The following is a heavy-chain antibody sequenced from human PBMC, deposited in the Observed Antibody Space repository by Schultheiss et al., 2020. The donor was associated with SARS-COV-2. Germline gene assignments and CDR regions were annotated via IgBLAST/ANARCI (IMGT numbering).Heavy chain of an antibody. Sequence: GGSLRLSCAASGFTFSSYWMHWVRQAPGKGLEWVSGISWNSGSIGYADSVKGRFTISRDNAKNTLYLQMNSLRAEDTAVYYCAKDEGVVVVPAATEYFQHWGQGTLVTVSS. D-gene: IGHD2-2*01. CDR1: GFTFSSYW. CDR3: AKDEGVVVVPAATEYFQH. V-gene: IGHV3-74*01. CDR2: ISWNSGSI. J-gene: IGHJ1*01.